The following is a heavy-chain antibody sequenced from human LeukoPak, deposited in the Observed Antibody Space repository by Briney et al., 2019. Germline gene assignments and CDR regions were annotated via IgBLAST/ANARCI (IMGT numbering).Heavy chain of an antibody. V-gene: IGHV4-34*01. Sequence: PSETLSLTCAVYGGSFSGYYWSWIRQPPGKGLEWIGEINHSGSTNYNPSLKSRVTISVDTSKNQFSLKLSSVTAADTALYYCAKMYTADVYFDYWGQGTLVTVSS. CDR3: AKMYTADVYFDY. J-gene: IGHJ4*02. CDR1: GGSFSGYY. CDR2: INHSGST. D-gene: IGHD5-18*01.